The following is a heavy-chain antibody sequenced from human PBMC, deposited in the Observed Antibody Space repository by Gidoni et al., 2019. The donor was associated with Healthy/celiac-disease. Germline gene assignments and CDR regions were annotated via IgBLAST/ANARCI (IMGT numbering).Heavy chain of an antibody. V-gene: IGHV2-26*01. Sequence: QVTLKESGPVLVKPTETLTLTCTVPGFSLSNARMGGSWIRQPPGKALEWLAHIFSNDEKSYSTSLKSRLTISKDTSKSQVVLTMTNMDPVDTATYYCARIPDGYSYGYVAFDIWGQGTMVTVSS. D-gene: IGHD5-18*01. CDR3: ARIPDGYSYGYVAFDI. J-gene: IGHJ3*02. CDR2: IFSNDEK. CDR1: GFSLSNARMG.